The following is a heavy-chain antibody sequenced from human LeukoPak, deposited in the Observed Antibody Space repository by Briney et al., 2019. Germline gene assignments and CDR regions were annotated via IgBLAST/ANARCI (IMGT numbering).Heavy chain of an antibody. Sequence: ASVMVSCKASGYTFTSYGISWVRQAPGQGLEWMGWISAYNGNTNYAQKLQGRVTMTTDTSTSTAYMELRSLRSDDTAVYYCARGLGAYYYDSSGYYPFDYWGQGTLVTVSS. CDR3: ARGLGAYYYDSSGYYPFDY. D-gene: IGHD3-22*01. V-gene: IGHV1-18*01. CDR2: ISAYNGNT. J-gene: IGHJ4*02. CDR1: GYTFTSYG.